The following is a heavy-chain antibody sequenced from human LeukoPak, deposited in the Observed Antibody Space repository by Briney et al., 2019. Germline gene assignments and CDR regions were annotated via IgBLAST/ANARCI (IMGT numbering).Heavy chain of an antibody. CDR3: AREGLAFDY. V-gene: IGHV3-48*03. D-gene: IGHD3/OR15-3a*01. Sequence: PGGSLRLPCAASGFTFSSYEMNWVRQAPGKGLEWVSYISSSGSTIYYADSVKGRFTISRDDTKNSLYLQMNSLRAEDTALYYCAREGLAFDYWGQGTLVTVSS. J-gene: IGHJ4*02. CDR2: ISSSGSTI. CDR1: GFTFSSYE.